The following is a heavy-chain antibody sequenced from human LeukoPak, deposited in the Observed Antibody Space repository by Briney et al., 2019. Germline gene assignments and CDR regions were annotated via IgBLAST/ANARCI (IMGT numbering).Heavy chain of an antibody. Sequence: PGGSLRLSCAASGFTFSSYGMHWVRQAPGKGLEWVAFIRYDGSSKYYADSVEGRFTISRDTSKSTLYLQMNSLRAEDTAVYHCAKDRGYTAALDYWGQGTLVTVSS. J-gene: IGHJ4*02. CDR3: AKDRGYTAALDY. CDR1: GFTFSSYG. V-gene: IGHV3-30*02. D-gene: IGHD3-10*01. CDR2: IRYDGSSK.